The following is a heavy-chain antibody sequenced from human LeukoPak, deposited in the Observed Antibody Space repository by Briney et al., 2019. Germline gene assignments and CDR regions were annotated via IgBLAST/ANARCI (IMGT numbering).Heavy chain of an antibody. V-gene: IGHV3-7*03. J-gene: IGHJ6*02. CDR2: IRHDGSDK. CDR1: GFTFNNHW. D-gene: IGHD6-13*01. CDR3: ARRITIAAAGWGYGMDV. Sequence: GGSLRLSCAASGFTFNNHWMSWVRQAPGKGLEWVANIRHDGSDKKYVDSVKGRFTISRDNAENSLFLQMNSLRAEDTAVYYCARRITIAAAGWGYGMDVWGQGTMVTVFS.